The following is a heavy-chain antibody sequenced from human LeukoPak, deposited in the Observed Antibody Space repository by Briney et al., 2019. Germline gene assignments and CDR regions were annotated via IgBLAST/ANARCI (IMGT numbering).Heavy chain of an antibody. CDR2: ISSSSSYI. D-gene: IGHD4-17*01. Sequence: GGSLRLSCAASGFTFSSYSMNWVRQAPGKGLEWVSSISSSSSYIYYADSVKGRFTISRDNAKNSLYLQMNSLRAEDTAVYYCARGAVTTFCLSYWGQGTLVTVS. J-gene: IGHJ4*02. CDR3: ARGAVTTFCLSY. CDR1: GFTFSSYS. V-gene: IGHV3-21*01.